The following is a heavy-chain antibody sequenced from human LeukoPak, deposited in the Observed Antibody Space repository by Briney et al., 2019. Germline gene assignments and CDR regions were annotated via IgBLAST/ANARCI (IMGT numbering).Heavy chain of an antibody. V-gene: IGHV1-18*01. Sequence: ASVKVSCKASGYTFTSYGISWVRRAPGQGLEWMGWISAYNGNTNYAQKLQGRVTMTTDTSTSTAYMELRSLRSDDTAVYYCARGGCSSTSCYSPYYYYGMDVWGQGTTVTVSS. CDR3: ARGGCSSTSCYSPYYYYGMDV. J-gene: IGHJ6*02. D-gene: IGHD2-2*02. CDR2: ISAYNGNT. CDR1: GYTFTSYG.